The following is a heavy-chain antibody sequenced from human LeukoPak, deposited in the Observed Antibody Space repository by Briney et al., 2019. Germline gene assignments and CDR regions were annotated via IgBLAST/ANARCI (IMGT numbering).Heavy chain of an antibody. D-gene: IGHD6-6*01. CDR1: GGSISSYY. J-gene: IGHJ5*02. CDR2: IYYSGST. V-gene: IGHV4-59*01. Sequence: PSETLSLTCTVSGGSISSYYWSWIRQPPGKGLEWIGYIYYSGSTNYNPSLKSRVTISVDTSKNQFSLKLSSVTAADTAVHYCARDGYSSSSERFDPWGQGTLVTVSS. CDR3: ARDGYSSSSERFDP.